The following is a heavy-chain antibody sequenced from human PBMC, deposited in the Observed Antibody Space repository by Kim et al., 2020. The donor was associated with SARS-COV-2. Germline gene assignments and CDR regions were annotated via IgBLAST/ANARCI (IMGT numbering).Heavy chain of an antibody. V-gene: IGHV3-66*01. CDR3: ARDGSIWGMDV. D-gene: IGHD3-10*01. J-gene: IGHJ6*02. CDR2: T. Sequence: TCYGGSVKGRFPLSRDNDKKTLYLQMNSLGAEDRAVYYCARDGSIWGMDVWGQGTTVTVSS.